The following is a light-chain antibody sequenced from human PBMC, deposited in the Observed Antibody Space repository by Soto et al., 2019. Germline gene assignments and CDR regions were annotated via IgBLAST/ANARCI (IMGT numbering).Light chain of an antibody. CDR3: QQYSDSPPT. V-gene: IGKV3-20*01. CDR2: GAS. J-gene: IGKJ1*01. CDR1: ERIYSAY. Sequence: EVVLTQSPGTLSLSRGERATLSCRASERIYSAYLGWYQQKPGQAPRLLIFGASDRATGIPDRFSGSGSGTDFTLTIDRLEPEDFAMYYCQQYSDSPPTFGQGTKVDIK.